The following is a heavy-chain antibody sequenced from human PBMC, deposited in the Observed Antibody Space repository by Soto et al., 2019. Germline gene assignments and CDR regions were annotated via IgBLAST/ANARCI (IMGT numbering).Heavy chain of an antibody. D-gene: IGHD4-17*01. J-gene: IGHJ4*02. CDR2: IYYYGST. Sequence: WGTLSLTCTVSGCSISSYYLSWVRQPPGKGLEWIGHIYYYGSTNYNPSLKSRVTISVDTSKKQCSLKLISVTAADTAVYCCDRRYGASFDYWGQETLVTV. V-gene: IGHV4-59*01. CDR3: DRRYGASFDY. CDR1: GCSISSYY.